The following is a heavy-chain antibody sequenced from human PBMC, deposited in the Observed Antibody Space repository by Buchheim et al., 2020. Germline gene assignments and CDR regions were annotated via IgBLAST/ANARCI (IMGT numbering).Heavy chain of an antibody. CDR2: ISYDGSNK. D-gene: IGHD1-26*01. V-gene: IGHV3-30*02. CDR1: GFTFSSSG. J-gene: IGHJ4*02. CDR3: VKDIGDPGAH. Sequence: QVQLVESGGGVVRPRRSLRLSCAASGFTFSSSGMHWVRQAPGKGLEWVAFISYDGSNKYYVDSVKGRFTISRDISKSTLYLQMNSLRAEDTAMYYCVKDIGDPGAHWGQGTL.